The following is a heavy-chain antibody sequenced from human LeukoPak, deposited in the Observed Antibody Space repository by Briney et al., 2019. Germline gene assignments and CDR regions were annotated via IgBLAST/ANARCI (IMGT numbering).Heavy chain of an antibody. CDR3: ARAHIVVVTAIPNWFDP. J-gene: IGHJ5*02. V-gene: IGHV3-53*01. CDR2: IYSGGST. Sequence: GGSLRLSCAASGFTISSNYMSWVRQAPGKGLEWVSVIYSGGSTYYADSVKGRFTISRDNSKNTLYLQMNSLRAEDTAVYYCARAHIVVVTAIPNWFDPWGQGTLVTVSS. CDR1: GFTISSNY. D-gene: IGHD2-21*02.